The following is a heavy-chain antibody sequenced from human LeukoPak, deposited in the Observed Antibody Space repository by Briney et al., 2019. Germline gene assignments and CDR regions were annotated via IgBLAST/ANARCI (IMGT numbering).Heavy chain of an antibody. CDR1: GYTFTVYY. J-gene: IGHJ6*02. D-gene: IGHD2-2*01. Sequence: AAVNVSFTASGYTFTVYYMHWVRQAPGQGLEWMGWINPNSGGTNYAQKFQGRVTMTRDTSISTAYMELSRLRSDDTAVYYCAREWDIVVVSYMDVWGQGTTVTVSS. CDR2: INPNSGGT. V-gene: IGHV1-2*02. CDR3: AREWDIVVVSYMDV.